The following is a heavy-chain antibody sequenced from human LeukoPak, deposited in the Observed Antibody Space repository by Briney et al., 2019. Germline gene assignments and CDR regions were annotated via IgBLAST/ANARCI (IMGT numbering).Heavy chain of an antibody. CDR3: ARSYSTLSGYYRPPLYYYYYGMDV. Sequence: ASVKVSCKASGDTFSSYAISWVRQAPGQGLEWMGGIIPIFGTANYAQKFQGRVTITADESTSTAYMELSSLRSEDTAVYYCARSYSTLSGYYRPPLYYYYYGMDVWGQGTTVTVSS. CDR1: GDTFSSYA. J-gene: IGHJ6*02. V-gene: IGHV1-69*01. D-gene: IGHD3-3*01. CDR2: IIPIFGTA.